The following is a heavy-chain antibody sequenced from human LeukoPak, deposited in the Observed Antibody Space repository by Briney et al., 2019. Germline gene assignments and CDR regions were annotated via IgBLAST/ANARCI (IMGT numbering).Heavy chain of an antibody. CDR3: AKDTGPYYDFWSGYYLFGY. V-gene: IGHV3-23*01. D-gene: IGHD3-3*01. CDR2: ISGSGGST. Sequence: PGGSLRLSCAASGFTFSSYAMSWVRQAPGKGLEWVSAISGSGGSTYYADSVKGRFTISRDNSKNTLYLQMNSLRAEDTAVYYCAKDTGPYYDFWSGYYLFGYWGQGTLVTVSS. CDR1: GFTFSSYA. J-gene: IGHJ4*02.